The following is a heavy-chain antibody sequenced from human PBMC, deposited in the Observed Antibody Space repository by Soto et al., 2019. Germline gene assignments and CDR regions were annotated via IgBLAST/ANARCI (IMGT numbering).Heavy chain of an antibody. V-gene: IGHV3-7*01. CDR3: ARDRDYGDYEGGFDP. J-gene: IGHJ5*02. CDR2: IKQDGSEK. Sequence: GGSLRLSCAASGFTFSSYWMSWVRQAPGKGLEWVANIKQDGSEKYYVDSVKGRFTISRDNAKNSLYLQMNSLRAEDTAVYYWARDRDYGDYEGGFDPWGQETLVTVS. D-gene: IGHD4-17*01. CDR1: GFTFSSYW.